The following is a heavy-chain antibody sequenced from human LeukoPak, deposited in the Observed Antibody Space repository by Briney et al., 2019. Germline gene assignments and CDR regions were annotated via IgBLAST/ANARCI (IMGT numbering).Heavy chain of an antibody. V-gene: IGHV3-21*04. J-gene: IGHJ4*02. D-gene: IGHD3-10*01. CDR2: ISSSSSYI. CDR1: GFTFSSYS. CDR3: AKVSGITMVRGVTKYYFDY. Sequence: GGSLRLSCAASGFTFSSYSMNWVRQAPGKGLEWVSSISSSSSYIYYADSVKGRFTISRDNSKNTLYLQMNSLRAEDTAVYYCAKVSGITMVRGVTKYYFDYWGQGTLVTVSS.